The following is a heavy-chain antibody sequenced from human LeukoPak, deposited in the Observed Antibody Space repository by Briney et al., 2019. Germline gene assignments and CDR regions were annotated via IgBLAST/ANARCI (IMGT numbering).Heavy chain of an antibody. D-gene: IGHD6-6*01. V-gene: IGHV3-23*01. Sequence: GGPLRLSCAPSGFTFSIYAMSWVRQAPGKGLEWVAAISGSGGSTYYAHSVKGRFTISRDNSKNTLYLQMNSLRAEDTAVYYCAKDGSIAARPRQQDYWGQGTLVTVSS. CDR1: GFTFSIYA. CDR3: AKDGSIAARPRQQDY. CDR2: ISGSGGST. J-gene: IGHJ4*02.